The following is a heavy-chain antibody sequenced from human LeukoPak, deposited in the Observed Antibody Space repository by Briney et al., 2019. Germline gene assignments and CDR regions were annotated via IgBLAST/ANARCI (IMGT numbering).Heavy chain of an antibody. V-gene: IGHV4-34*01. J-gene: IGHJ3*02. CDR2: INHSGST. CDR1: GGSFSGYY. D-gene: IGHD3-9*01. CDR3: ARGPRYFDWLSHAFDI. Sequence: SETLSLTCAVYGGSFSGYYWSWIRQPPGKGLEWIGEINHSGSTNYNPSLKSRVTISVDTSKNQFSLKLSSVIAADTAVYYCARGPRYFDWLSHAFDIWGQGTMVTVSS.